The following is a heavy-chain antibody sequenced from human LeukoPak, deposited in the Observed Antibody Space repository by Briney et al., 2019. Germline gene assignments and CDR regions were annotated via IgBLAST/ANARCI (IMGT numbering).Heavy chain of an antibody. D-gene: IGHD3-22*01. CDR1: GGSFSGYY. J-gene: IGHJ4*02. V-gene: IGHV4-34*01. Sequence: PSETLSLTCAVYGGSFSGYYWSWIRQPPGKGLEGIGEINHSGSTNYNPSLKSRVTISVDTSKNQFSLKLSSVTAADTAVYYCARKTYYDSSGYYQGLDYWGQGTLVTVSS. CDR2: INHSGST. CDR3: ARKTYYDSSGYYQGLDY.